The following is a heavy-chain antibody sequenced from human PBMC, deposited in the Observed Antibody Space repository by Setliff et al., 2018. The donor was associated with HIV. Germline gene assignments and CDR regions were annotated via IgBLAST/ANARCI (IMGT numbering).Heavy chain of an antibody. Sequence: PSETLSLTCTVSGGSFSSGSYYWSWIRQPPGKGLEWIGSIYYSGSTYHNPSLESRITISVDTSKNQVSLRLSSVTAADTGVYHCARHRDPPGSRWIYYYYYMDLWGEGTTVTVSS. CDR2: IYYSGST. V-gene: IGHV4-39*01. D-gene: IGHD6-13*01. J-gene: IGHJ6*03. CDR1: GGSFSSGSYY. CDR3: ARHRDPPGSRWIYYYYYMDL.